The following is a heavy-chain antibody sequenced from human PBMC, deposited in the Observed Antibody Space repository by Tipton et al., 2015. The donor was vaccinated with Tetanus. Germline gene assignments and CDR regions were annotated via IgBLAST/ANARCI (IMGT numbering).Heavy chain of an antibody. CDR1: GGSIRGGTFY. CDR2: IYESGDT. V-gene: IGHV4-39*01. D-gene: IGHD3-3*01. Sequence: TLSLTCTVSGGSIRGGTFYCGWIRQPPGKRLERIRSIYESGDTYYIPSLKSRVTISVSTSKNQFSPNLNSRAAADTGVYYCARHQSGFFAPFDYGGQGNLVTVSS. J-gene: IGHJ4*02. CDR3: ARHQSGFFAPFDY.